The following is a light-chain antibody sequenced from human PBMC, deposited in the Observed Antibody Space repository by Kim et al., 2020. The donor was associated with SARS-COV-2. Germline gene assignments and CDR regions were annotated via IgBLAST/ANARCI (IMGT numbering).Light chain of an antibody. CDR1: TLSNYY. V-gene: IGLV3-19*01. CDR2: GKN. Sequence: SSELTQDPAVSVSLGQTVKITCRGDTLSNYYASWYQQKPGPAPILVFYGKNNRPSGIPHRFSGSSTRDTATLTITGAEAEDEYDYYCNGRDSSGVVFGGGTQLTVL. J-gene: IGLJ2*01. CDR3: NGRDSSGVV.